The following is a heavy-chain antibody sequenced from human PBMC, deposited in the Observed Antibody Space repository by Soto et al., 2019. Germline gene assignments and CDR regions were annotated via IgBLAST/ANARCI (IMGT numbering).Heavy chain of an antibody. Sequence: EVHLVESGGGLVQPGGSLTLSCAASGFTFSISWMNWVRQAPGKGLEWVANIKGDGSEKYYVASVKGRFTISRDNANNSLYLQMNSLRAEDTAVYYCAAGFPPDFWGQGTLVTVSS. J-gene: IGHJ4*02. D-gene: IGHD2-21*01. CDR1: GFTFSISW. V-gene: IGHV3-7*01. CDR3: AAGFPPDF. CDR2: IKGDGSEK.